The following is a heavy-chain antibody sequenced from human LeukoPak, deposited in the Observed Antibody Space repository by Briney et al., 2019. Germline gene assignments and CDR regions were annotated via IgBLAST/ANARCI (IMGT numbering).Heavy chain of an antibody. CDR3: TRAGSYGYYWYFDL. V-gene: IGHV6-1*01. Sequence: SQTLSLTCAISGDSVSSNSVTWNWIRQSPSRGLEWLGRTYYRSKWYNYYAVSVKSRITINPDTSKNQFSLQLNSVTPEDTAVYYCTRAGSYGYYWYFDLWGRGTLVTVSS. CDR1: GDSVSSNSVT. D-gene: IGHD5-18*01. J-gene: IGHJ2*01. CDR2: TYYRSKWYN.